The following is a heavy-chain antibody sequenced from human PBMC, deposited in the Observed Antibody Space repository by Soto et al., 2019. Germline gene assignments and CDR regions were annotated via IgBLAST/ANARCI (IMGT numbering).Heavy chain of an antibody. J-gene: IGHJ6*03. CDR1: GGSISSSSYY. D-gene: IGHD3-3*01. V-gene: IGHV4-39*01. Sequence: PSETLSLACTVSGGSISSSSYYWGWIRQPPGKGLEWIGSIYYSGSTYYNPSLKSRVTISVDTSKNQFSLKLSSVTAADTAVYYCARSYYDFWSGYFPGLGLDRNYYYYMDVWGKGTTVTVSS. CDR2: IYYSGST. CDR3: ARSYYDFWSGYFPGLGLDRNYYYYMDV.